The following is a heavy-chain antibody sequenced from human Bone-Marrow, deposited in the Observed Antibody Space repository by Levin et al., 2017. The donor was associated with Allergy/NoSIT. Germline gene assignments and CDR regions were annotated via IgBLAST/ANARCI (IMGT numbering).Heavy chain of an antibody. CDR1: GFAVSSYA. V-gene: IGHV3-30*04. D-gene: IGHD3-22*01. CDR2: ISYDGDNT. Sequence: GESLKISCAASGFAVSSYAMHWVRQAPGKGLEWVAVISYDGDNTWYAESVRGRFTISRDTSKNTLYLQMNSLRGDDTAVYSCVRDYYDRNGYYYGVPDSWGQGTLVTVSS. CDR3: VRDYYDRNGYYYGVPDS. J-gene: IGHJ4*02.